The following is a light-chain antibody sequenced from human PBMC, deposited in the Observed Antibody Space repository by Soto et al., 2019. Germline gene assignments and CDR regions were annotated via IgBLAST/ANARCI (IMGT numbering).Light chain of an antibody. CDR3: NSYTSSSTYV. CDR1: NSDVGGFNY. J-gene: IGLJ1*01. Sequence: QSALTQPASVSGSPGQSITISCTGTNSDVGGFNYVSWYQQHPGKAPKLMIYDVTNRPSGVSYRFSGSKSGNTASLTISGLQADDEADYSCNSYTSSSTYVFGTGTKLTVL. CDR2: DVT. V-gene: IGLV2-14*03.